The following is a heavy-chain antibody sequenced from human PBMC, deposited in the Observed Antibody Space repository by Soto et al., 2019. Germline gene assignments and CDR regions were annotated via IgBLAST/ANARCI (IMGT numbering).Heavy chain of an antibody. J-gene: IGHJ3*02. CDR2: IIPILGIA. Sequence: QVQLVQSGAEVKKPGSSVKVSCKASGGTFSSYTISWVRQAPGQGLEWMGRIIPILGIANYAQKFQGRVTITADKSTSTAYMELSSLRSEDTAVYYCARDRAGQINIVVVVGDVFDIWGQGTMVTVSS. CDR1: GGTFSSYT. CDR3: ARDRAGQINIVVVVGDVFDI. D-gene: IGHD2-15*01. V-gene: IGHV1-69*08.